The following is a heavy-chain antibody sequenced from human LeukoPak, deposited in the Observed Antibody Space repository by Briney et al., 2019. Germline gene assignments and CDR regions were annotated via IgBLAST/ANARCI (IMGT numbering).Heavy chain of an antibody. CDR1: GGSISSYY. D-gene: IGHD2-2*01. CDR2: IYTSGST. Sequence: SETLSLACTVSGGSISSYYWSWIRQPAGKGLEWIGRIYTSGSTNYNPSLKSRVTMSVDTSKNQFSLKLSSVTAADTAVYYCAREAGYCSGTSCPYYYYYMDVWGKETTVTVSS. CDR3: AREAGYCSGTSCPYYYYYMDV. J-gene: IGHJ6*03. V-gene: IGHV4-4*07.